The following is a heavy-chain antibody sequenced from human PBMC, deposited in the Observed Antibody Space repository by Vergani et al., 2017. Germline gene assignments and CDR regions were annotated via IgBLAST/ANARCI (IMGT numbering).Heavy chain of an antibody. CDR1: GYTFTSYG. J-gene: IGHJ3*02. V-gene: IGHV1-18*01. CDR2: ISAYNGNT. CDR3: ARVYSYYYDSSGYYSDAFDI. Sequence: QVQLVQSGAEVKKPGASVKVSCKASGYTFTSYGISWVRQAPGQGLEWMGWISAYNGNTNYAQKLQGRVTMTTDTSPSTAYMELRSLRSDDTAVYYCARVYSYYYDSSGYYSDAFDIWGQGTMVTVSS. D-gene: IGHD3-22*01.